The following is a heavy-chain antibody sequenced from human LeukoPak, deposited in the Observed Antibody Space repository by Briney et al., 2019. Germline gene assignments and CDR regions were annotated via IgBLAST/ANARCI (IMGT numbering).Heavy chain of an antibody. D-gene: IGHD2-2*01. CDR1: GFTFSSYA. V-gene: IGHV3-23*01. CDR3: AKFADIVVVPAAMAAFDI. J-gene: IGHJ3*02. CDR2: ISGSGGST. Sequence: GGSLRLSCAASGFTFSSYAMSWVRQAPGKGLEWVSAISGSGGSTYYADSVKGRFTISRDNSKSTLYLQMNSLRAEDTAVYYCAKFADIVVVPAAMAAFDIWGQGTMVTVSS.